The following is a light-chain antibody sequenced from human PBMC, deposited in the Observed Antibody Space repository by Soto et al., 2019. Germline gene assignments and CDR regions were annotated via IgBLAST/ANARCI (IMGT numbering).Light chain of an antibody. J-gene: IGLJ3*02. CDR3: SSYTSSSTPLV. CDR1: SSDVGGYNY. V-gene: IGLV2-14*01. CDR2: DVT. Sequence: QSALTQPASVSGSPGQSITLSCTGTSSDVGGYNYVSWYQQHPGKAPKLMIYDVTNRPSGVYNRFSGSKSDNTASLTISGLQAEDEADYYCSSYTSSSTPLVFGGGTQLTVL.